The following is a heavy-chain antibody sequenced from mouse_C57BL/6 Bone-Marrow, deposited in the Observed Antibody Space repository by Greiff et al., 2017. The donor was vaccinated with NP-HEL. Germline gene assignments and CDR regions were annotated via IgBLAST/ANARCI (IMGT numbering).Heavy chain of an antibody. Sequence: QVQLQQSGPELVKPGASVKISCKASGYSFTSYYIHWVKQRPGQGLEWIGWIYPGSGNTKYNEKFKGKATLTADTSSSTAYMQLSSLTSEDSAVYYCARSNGKDYYAMDYWGQGTSVTVSS. CDR3: ARSNGKDYYAMDY. CDR2: IYPGSGNT. CDR1: GYSFTSYY. D-gene: IGHD2-1*01. J-gene: IGHJ4*01. V-gene: IGHV1-66*01.